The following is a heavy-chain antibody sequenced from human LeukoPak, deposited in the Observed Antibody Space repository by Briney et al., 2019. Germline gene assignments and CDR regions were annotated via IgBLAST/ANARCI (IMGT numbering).Heavy chain of an antibody. CDR3: ARGPLLGDDYDPPFRY. J-gene: IGHJ4*02. CDR1: GGSISSGNYH. Sequence: PSETLSLTCTVSGGSISSGNYHWSWIRQPARKGLEWIGRIYTGGSTNYNPSFKSRLTISIDKSKNQFSLKLTSVTAADSAVYFCARGPLLGDDYDPPFRYWGQGTLVTVSS. CDR2: IYTGGST. D-gene: IGHD4/OR15-4a*01. V-gene: IGHV4-61*02.